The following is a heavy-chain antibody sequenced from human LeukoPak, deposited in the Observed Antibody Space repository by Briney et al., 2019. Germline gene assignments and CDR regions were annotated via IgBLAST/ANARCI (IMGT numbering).Heavy chain of an antibody. CDR1: GGSFSGYY. CDR2: INHSGST. V-gene: IGHV4-34*03. CDR3: VLGFDY. Sequence: SETLSLTCAVYGGSFSGYYWSWIRQPPGKGLEWIGEINHSGSTNYNPSLKSRVTISVDTSKNQFSLKLSSVTAADTAIYYCVLGFDYWGQGTLVTVSS. J-gene: IGHJ4*02.